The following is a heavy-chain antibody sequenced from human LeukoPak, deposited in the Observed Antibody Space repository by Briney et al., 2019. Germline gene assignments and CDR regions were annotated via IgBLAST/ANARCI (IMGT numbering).Heavy chain of an antibody. CDR1: GFSFSSYR. CDR2: ISSNNGYI. D-gene: IGHD6-6*01. V-gene: IGHV3-21*01. Sequence: GGSLRLSCAASGFSFSSYRMNWVRQAPGKGLEWVASISSNNGYIYYADSVKGRLTISRDNAENSLHLQMNSLRAEDAAVYYCARDLGTRKSIAFADWGQGTLVTVSS. J-gene: IGHJ4*02. CDR3: ARDLGTRKSIAFAD.